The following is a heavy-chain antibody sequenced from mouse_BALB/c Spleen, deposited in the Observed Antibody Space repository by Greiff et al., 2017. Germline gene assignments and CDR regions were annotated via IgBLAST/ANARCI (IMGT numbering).Heavy chain of an antibody. D-gene: IGHD2-1*01. V-gene: IGHV5-4*02. Sequence: EVQLVESGGGLVKPGGSLKLSCAASGFTFSDYYMYWVRQTPEKRLEWVATISDGGSYTYYPDSVKGRFTISRDNAKNNLYLQMSSLKSEDTAMYYCARDHYGNSGYWGQGTTLTVSS. CDR1: GFTFSDYY. CDR3: ARDHYGNSGY. J-gene: IGHJ2*01. CDR2: ISDGGSYT.